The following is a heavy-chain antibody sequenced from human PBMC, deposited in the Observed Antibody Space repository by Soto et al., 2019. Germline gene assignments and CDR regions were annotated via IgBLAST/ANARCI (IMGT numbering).Heavy chain of an antibody. D-gene: IGHD4-17*01. CDR3: ARDHGDYHFDFDY. V-gene: IGHV3-48*01. J-gene: IGHJ4*02. Sequence: EVQLVECGGGLVQPGGSLRLSCAASGFTFSSYRMNWVRQAPGKGLEWVSYISSSSSTIYYADSVKGRFTISRDNAKNSLYLQMNSLRAEDTAVYYCARDHGDYHFDFDYWGQGTLVTVSS. CDR2: ISSSSSTI. CDR1: GFTFSSYR.